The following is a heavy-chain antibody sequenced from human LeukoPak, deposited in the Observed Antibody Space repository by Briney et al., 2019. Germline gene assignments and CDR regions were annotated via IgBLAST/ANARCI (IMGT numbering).Heavy chain of an antibody. D-gene: IGHD3-10*01. V-gene: IGHV3-53*01. Sequence: GGSLRLSCAASGFTFSSNYMSWVRQAPGKGLEWVLVIYSGGSTYYADSVKGRFTISRDNSKNTLYLQMNSLRAEDTAVYYCARETLWFGSNWFDPWGQGTLVTVSS. CDR3: ARETLWFGSNWFDP. J-gene: IGHJ5*02. CDR2: IYSGGST. CDR1: GFTFSSNY.